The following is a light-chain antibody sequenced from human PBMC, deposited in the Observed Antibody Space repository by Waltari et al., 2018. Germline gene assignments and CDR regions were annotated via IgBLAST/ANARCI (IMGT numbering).Light chain of an antibody. V-gene: IGLV2-14*01. Sequence: QSALTQPASVSGSPGQSITISCTGTSSDVGGYNYVAWYQPHPGKVPKVMIYDVSERPSGVSNRFSGSKSGNTASLTISGLQADDEADYYCSSYTSGGSFNWVFGGGTKVTVL. CDR2: DVS. J-gene: IGLJ3*02. CDR3: SSYTSGGSFNWV. CDR1: SSDVGGYNY.